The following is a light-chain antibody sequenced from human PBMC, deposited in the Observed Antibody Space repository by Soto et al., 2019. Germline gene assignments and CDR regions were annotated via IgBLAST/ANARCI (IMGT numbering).Light chain of an antibody. V-gene: IGKV1-39*01. Sequence: DIQMTQSPSSLSASVGDRVTMSCRTSQRINSYLNWYQQKPGEAPTLLIYGASSLQSGVPSRFSGSGSGTDFTLAINSLQPEDFATYYCQQSSRTPITFGQGTRLEIK. CDR1: QRINSY. J-gene: IGKJ5*01. CDR2: GAS. CDR3: QQSSRTPIT.